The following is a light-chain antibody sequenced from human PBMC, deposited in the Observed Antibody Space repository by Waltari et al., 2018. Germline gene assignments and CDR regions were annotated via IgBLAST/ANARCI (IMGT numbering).Light chain of an antibody. V-gene: IGLV3-1*01. Sequence: SYELTQPPSVSVSPGQTASITCSGTTLGDKYACWYQQKPGQSPVLVIYQESKRPSGIPERFSGSNSGNTATLTISGTQAMDEADYYCQAWDSSTGVVFGGGTKLTVL. J-gene: IGLJ2*01. CDR1: TLGDKY. CDR3: QAWDSSTGVV. CDR2: QES.